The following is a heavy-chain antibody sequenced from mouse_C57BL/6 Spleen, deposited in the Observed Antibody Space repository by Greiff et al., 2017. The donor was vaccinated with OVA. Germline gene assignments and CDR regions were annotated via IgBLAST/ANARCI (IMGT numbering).Heavy chain of an antibody. Sequence: VQLQQSGAELVRPGASVTLSCKASGYTFTDYEMHWVKQTPVHGLEWIGAIDPETGGTAYNQKFKGKAILTADKSSSTAYMELRSLTSEDSAVYYCTMGDYYGSRGYWGQGTTLTVSS. D-gene: IGHD1-1*01. CDR1: GYTFTDYE. CDR2: IDPETGGT. CDR3: TMGDYYGSRGY. J-gene: IGHJ2*01. V-gene: IGHV1-15*01.